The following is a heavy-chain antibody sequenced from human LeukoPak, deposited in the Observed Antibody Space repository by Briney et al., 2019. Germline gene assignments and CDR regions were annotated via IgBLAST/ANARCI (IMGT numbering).Heavy chain of an antibody. Sequence: SETLSLTCTVSGDSITNYYWSWIRQPPGKGLEWIGYISYSGSTNYNPSLKSRVTISVDMSKNQFSLKLSSVTAADTAVYYCARYWGSNAFDIWGQGTMVTVSS. D-gene: IGHD7-27*01. CDR1: GDSITNYY. CDR2: ISYSGST. V-gene: IGHV4-59*01. J-gene: IGHJ3*02. CDR3: ARYWGSNAFDI.